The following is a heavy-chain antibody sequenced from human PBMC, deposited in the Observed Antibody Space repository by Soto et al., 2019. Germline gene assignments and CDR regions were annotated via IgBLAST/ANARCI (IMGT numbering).Heavy chain of an antibody. CDR1: GGSFSGYY. D-gene: IGHD3-3*01. Sequence: PSETLSLTCAVYGGSFSGYYWSWIRQPPGKGLEWIGEINHSGSTNYNPSLKSRVTISVDTSKNQFSLKLSSVTAADTAVYYCARETFGVVITGNGYNWFDPWGQGTLVTLSS. CDR2: INHSGST. V-gene: IGHV4-34*01. CDR3: ARETFGVVITGNGYNWFDP. J-gene: IGHJ5*02.